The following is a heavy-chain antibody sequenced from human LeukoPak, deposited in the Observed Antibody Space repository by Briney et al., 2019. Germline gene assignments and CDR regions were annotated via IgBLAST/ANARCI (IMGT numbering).Heavy chain of an antibody. CDR1: GGTFSSYT. Sequence: ASVKVSCKASGGTFSSYTISWVRQAPGQGLEWMGRIIPIPGIANYAQKFQGRVTITADKSTSTAYMELSSLRSEDTAVYYCARSAVVVPAAWAWGQGTLVTVSS. J-gene: IGHJ4*02. CDR2: IIPIPGIA. D-gene: IGHD2-2*01. V-gene: IGHV1-69*02. CDR3: ARSAVVVPAAWA.